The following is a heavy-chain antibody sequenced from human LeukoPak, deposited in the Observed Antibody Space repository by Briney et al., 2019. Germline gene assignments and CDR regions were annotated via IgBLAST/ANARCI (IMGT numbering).Heavy chain of an antibody. J-gene: IGHJ6*03. CDR3: AKDGGEYYDILTGYYPRLYYMDV. Sequence: GGSLRLSCAASGFTFSSYSMSWVRQAPGKGLEWVSAISGSGGSTYYADSVKGRFTISRDNSENTLYLQMNSLRAEDTAVYYCAKDGGEYYDILTGYYPRLYYMDVWGKGTTVTISS. V-gene: IGHV3-23*01. D-gene: IGHD3-9*01. CDR2: ISGSGGST. CDR1: GFTFSSYS.